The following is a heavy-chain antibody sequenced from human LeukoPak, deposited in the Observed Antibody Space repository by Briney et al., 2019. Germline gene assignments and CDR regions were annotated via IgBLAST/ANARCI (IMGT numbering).Heavy chain of an antibody. J-gene: IGHJ3*02. CDR3: ARVDNGAFDI. D-gene: IGHD2-8*01. Sequence: PGGSLRLSCAASGFTVSSNYMSRVRQAPGKGLEWVSVIYSGGSTYYADSVKGRFTISRHNSKNTLYLQMNSLRAEDTAVYYCARVDNGAFDIWGQGTMVTVSS. CDR2: IYSGGST. CDR1: GFTVSSNY. V-gene: IGHV3-53*04.